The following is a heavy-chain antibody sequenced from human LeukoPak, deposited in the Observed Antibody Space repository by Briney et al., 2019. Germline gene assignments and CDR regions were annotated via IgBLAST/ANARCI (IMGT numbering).Heavy chain of an antibody. CDR1: GGSISSYY. CDR3: ARYSRSLPGFDY. Sequence: SETLSLTCTVSGGSISSYYWSWIRQPPGKGLEWIGYIYYRGSTNYNPSLKSRVTISVDTSKNQFSLKLSSVTAADTAVYYCARYSRSLPGFDYWGQGTLVTVSS. CDR2: IYYRGST. V-gene: IGHV4-59*01. J-gene: IGHJ4*02. D-gene: IGHD6-13*01.